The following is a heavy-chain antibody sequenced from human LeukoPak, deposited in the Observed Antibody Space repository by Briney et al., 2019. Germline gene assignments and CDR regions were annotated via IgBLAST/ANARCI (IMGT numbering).Heavy chain of an antibody. CDR2: IYDRGST. V-gene: IGHV4-59*01. Sequence: SETLSLTCTVSGGSISSYYWSRIRRPPGKGLEWIGNIYDRGSTKYNPSLKSRVTISVDTSKNQFSLRLSSVTAADTAVYYCARGRTFDSWGQGTLVTVSS. J-gene: IGHJ4*02. CDR1: GGSISSYY. CDR3: ARGRTFDS.